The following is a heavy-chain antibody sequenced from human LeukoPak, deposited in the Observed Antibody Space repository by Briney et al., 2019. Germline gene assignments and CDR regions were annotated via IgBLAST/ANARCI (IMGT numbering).Heavy chain of an antibody. CDR2: ISGSGGST. CDR1: GFTFSSYA. D-gene: IGHD4-23*01. Sequence: GGSLRLSCAASGFTFSSYAMSWVRQAPGKGLEWVSAISGSGGSTYYADSVKGRFTISRDNAKNSLYLQMNSLRAEDTAVYYCARDLTTVVPGDAFDIWGQGTMVTVSS. CDR3: ARDLTTVVPGDAFDI. V-gene: IGHV3-23*01. J-gene: IGHJ3*02.